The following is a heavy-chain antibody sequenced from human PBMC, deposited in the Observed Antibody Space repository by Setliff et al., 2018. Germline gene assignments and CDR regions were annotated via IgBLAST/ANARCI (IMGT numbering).Heavy chain of an antibody. CDR1: GGSISSGSYY. CDR3: ARLALTGYDSSGYYYALDYYYYMDV. Sequence: PSETLSLTCTVSGGSISSGSYYWGWIRQPPRKGLEWIGYIHYSGNTNYNPSLKSRVTISFNTSKDHHSLFLQMNSLRAEDTAVYYCARLALTGYDSSGYYYALDYYYYMDVWGKGTTVTVSS. V-gene: IGHV4-61*05. D-gene: IGHD3-22*01. CDR2: IHYSGNT. J-gene: IGHJ6*03.